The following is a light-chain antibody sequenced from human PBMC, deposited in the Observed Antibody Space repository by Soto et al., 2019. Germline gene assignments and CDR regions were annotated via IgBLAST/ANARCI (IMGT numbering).Light chain of an antibody. V-gene: IGKV3-20*01. CDR1: QNIFSNY. J-gene: IGKJ1*01. CDR3: QQYGRSWT. Sequence: EIVLTQSPDTVSVSPGERVTLSCRASQNIFSNYLAWYQQKPGQAPRLLIYGASTRATGIADRFSGGGSGTEFTLTISRLEPEDFAVYHCQQYGRSWTLGQGTKV. CDR2: GAS.